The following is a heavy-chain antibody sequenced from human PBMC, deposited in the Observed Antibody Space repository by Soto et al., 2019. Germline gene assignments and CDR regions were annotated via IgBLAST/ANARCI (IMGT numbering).Heavy chain of an antibody. CDR2: TDPSQSYF. CDR1: GYSLTTHW. J-gene: IGHJ4*02. CDR3: ARLGSLLQPIDY. D-gene: IGHD4-4*01. Sequence: GESLKISCEGSGYSLTTHWINWVRQMPGKGLEWMGRTDPSQSYFNYNPSFQGHVTISADKSTSKAYLQWTSLKASDTAIYFCARLGSLLQPIDYWGQGTPVTVSS. V-gene: IGHV5-10-1*01.